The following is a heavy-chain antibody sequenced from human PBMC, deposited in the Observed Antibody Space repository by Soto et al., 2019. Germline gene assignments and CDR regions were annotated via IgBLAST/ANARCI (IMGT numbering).Heavy chain of an antibody. J-gene: IGHJ6*02. CDR2: ISYDGSNK. Sequence: QVQLVESGGGVVQPGRSLRLSCAASGFTFSSYGMHWVRQAPGKGLEWVAVISYDGSNKYYADSVKGRFTISRDNSKNTLYLQMNSLRAEDTAVYYCAKGLEDGSRGLWLYWPYYYYYGMDVWGQGTTVTVSS. CDR3: AKGLEDGSRGLWLYWPYYYYYGMDV. CDR1: GFTFSSYG. V-gene: IGHV3-30*18. D-gene: IGHD5-18*01.